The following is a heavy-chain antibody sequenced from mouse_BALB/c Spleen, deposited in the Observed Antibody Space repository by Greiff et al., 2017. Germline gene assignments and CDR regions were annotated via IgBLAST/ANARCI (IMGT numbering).Heavy chain of an antibody. V-gene: IGHV1-7*01. CDR3: AAGDMITTWLAY. CDR1: GYTFTSYW. Sequence: QVQLQQSGAELAKPGASVKMSCKTSGYTFTSYWMHWVKQRPGQGLEWIGYINPSTGYTEYNQKFKDKATLTADKSSSTAYMQLSSLTSEDSAVDYCAAGDMITTWLAYWGQGTLVTVSA. CDR2: INPSTGYT. D-gene: IGHD2-4*01. J-gene: IGHJ3*01.